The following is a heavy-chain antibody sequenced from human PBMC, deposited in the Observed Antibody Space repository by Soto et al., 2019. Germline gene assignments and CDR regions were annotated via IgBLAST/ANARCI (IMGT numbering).Heavy chain of an antibody. CDR3: TTSGYSYGYHFDY. J-gene: IGHJ4*02. V-gene: IGHV3-15*01. Sequence: LRLSCAASGFTFSNAWMSWVRQAPGKGLEWVGRIKSKTDGGTTDYAAPVKGRFTISRDDSKNTLYLQMNSLKTEDTAVFYCTTSGYSYGYHFDYWGQGTLVTVSS. CDR2: IKSKTDGGTT. D-gene: IGHD5-18*01. CDR1: GFTFSNAW.